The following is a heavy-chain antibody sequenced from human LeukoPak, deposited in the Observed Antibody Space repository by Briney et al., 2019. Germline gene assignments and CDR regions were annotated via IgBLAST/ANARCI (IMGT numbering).Heavy chain of an antibody. D-gene: IGHD3-22*01. Sequence: GSLRLSCAASGFTFSSYSMNWVRQAPGKGLEWVSSISSSSSYIYYADSVKGRFTISRDNAKNSLYLQMNSLRAEDTAVYYCARDRFSLYYYDSSGYYRGYFQHWGQGTLVTVSS. CDR3: ARDRFSLYYYDSSGYYRGYFQH. V-gene: IGHV3-21*01. CDR2: ISSSSSYI. J-gene: IGHJ1*01. CDR1: GFTFSSYS.